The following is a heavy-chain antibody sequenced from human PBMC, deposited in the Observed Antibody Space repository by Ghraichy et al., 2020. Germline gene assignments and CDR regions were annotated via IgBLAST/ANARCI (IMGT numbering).Heavy chain of an antibody. CDR2: ISGSGGST. V-gene: IGHV3-23*01. D-gene: IGHD4-17*01. CDR1: GFTFSSYA. Sequence: GGSLRLSCAASGFTFSSYAMSWVRQAPGKGLEWVSAISGSGGSTYYADSVKGRFTISRDNSKNTLYLQMNSLRAEDTAVYYCAKAKAVTTRFHPVYGMDVWGQGTTVTVSS. J-gene: IGHJ6*02. CDR3: AKAKAVTTRFHPVYGMDV.